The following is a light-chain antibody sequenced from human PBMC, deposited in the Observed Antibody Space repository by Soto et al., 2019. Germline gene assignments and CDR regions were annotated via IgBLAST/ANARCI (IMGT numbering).Light chain of an antibody. V-gene: IGKV1-5*03. J-gene: IGKJ1*01. CDR2: KAS. CDR3: QQYNSYSWT. CDR1: QSISSW. Sequence: DIQMTQSPSTLSAAVADRVTITCRASQSISSWLAWYQLKRGKAPKLLIYKASSLESGVPSRFSGSGSGTEFTLTISSLQPDDFATYYCQQYNSYSWTFGQGTKVEI.